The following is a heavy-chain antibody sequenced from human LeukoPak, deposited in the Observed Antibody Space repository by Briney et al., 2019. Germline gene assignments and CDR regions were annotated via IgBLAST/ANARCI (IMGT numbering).Heavy chain of an antibody. CDR1: GGTFSSYA. V-gene: IGHV1-69*04. CDR2: IIPILGIA. J-gene: IGHJ4*02. CDR3: AVYYYDSSGYRRDY. D-gene: IGHD3-22*01. Sequence: GASVKVSCKASGGTFSSYAISWVRQTPGQGPEWMGRIIPILGIANYAQKFQGRVTITADKSTSTAYMELSSLRSEDTAVYYCAVYYYDSSGYRRDYWGQGTLVTVSS.